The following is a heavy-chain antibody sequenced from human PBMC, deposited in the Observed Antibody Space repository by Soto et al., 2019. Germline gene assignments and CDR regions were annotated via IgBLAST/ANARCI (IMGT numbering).Heavy chain of an antibody. CDR3: ARAGMTTVPTELLDP. CDR1: GYTFTGYY. D-gene: IGHD4-17*01. Sequence: ASVKVSCKASGYTFTGYYMHWVRQAPGQGLEWMGWINPNSGGTNYAQKFQGWVTMTRDTSISTAYMELSRLRPDDTAVYYCARAGMTTVPTELLDPWGQGTLVTVSS. CDR2: INPNSGGT. V-gene: IGHV1-2*04. J-gene: IGHJ5*02.